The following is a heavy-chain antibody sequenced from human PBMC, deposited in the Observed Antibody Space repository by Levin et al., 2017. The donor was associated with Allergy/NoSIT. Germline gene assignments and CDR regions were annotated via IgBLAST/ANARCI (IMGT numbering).Heavy chain of an antibody. D-gene: IGHD3-10*01. Sequence: GGSLRLSCTASGFLFDDYSFHWFRLPPWKGLEWVSIISSNSANTGYADSVKGRFTISRNNADNSLYLKMNSLRVEDTALYYCAKDSGYYFGSGSYFNGWFDTWGQGTLVTVFS. CDR3: AKDSGYYFGSGSYFNGWFDT. CDR2: ISSNSANT. V-gene: IGHV3-9*01. CDR1: GFLFDDYS. J-gene: IGHJ5*02.